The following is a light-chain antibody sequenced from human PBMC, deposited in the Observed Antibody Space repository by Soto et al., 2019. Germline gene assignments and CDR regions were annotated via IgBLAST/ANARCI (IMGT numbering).Light chain of an antibody. CDR1: QGILTY. Sequence: DIQMTQSPSSLSASVGDRVTITCRASQGILTYLAWYQQKPGQVPELLIQAASTLQPGVPSRFSGSGSGTEFTPTINSLQPEEVATYYCQKYASAPWTFGQGTKVEIK. J-gene: IGKJ1*01. CDR3: QKYASAPWT. CDR2: AAS. V-gene: IGKV1-27*01.